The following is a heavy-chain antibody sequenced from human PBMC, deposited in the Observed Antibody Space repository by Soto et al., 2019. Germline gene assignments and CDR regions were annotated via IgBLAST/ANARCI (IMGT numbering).Heavy chain of an antibody. V-gene: IGHV2-5*02. CDR1: GFSLSTKGVS. CDR2: IYWDDDK. Sequence: QITLKESSPTLVKPTQTLTLTCTFSGFSLSTKGVSVGWIRQPPGKALEWLALIYWDDDKRYSPSLKSRLTITKDTSKNQVVLTLTNMDPVDTATYYCAHRGFVIGDFDYWGQGTLVTVSS. CDR3: AHRGFVIGDFDY. J-gene: IGHJ4*02. D-gene: IGHD3-10*01.